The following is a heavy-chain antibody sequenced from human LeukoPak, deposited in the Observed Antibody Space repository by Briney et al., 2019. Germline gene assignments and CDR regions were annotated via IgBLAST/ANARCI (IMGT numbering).Heavy chain of an antibody. D-gene: IGHD3-9*01. CDR3: GSGKIFQYFDWHNNWFDP. Sequence: SETLSLTCTVSGGSISSYYWSWIRQPPGKGLEWIGYIYYSGSTNYNPSLKSRVTISVDTSKNQFSLKLSSVTAADTAVYYCGSGKIFQYFDWHNNWFDPWGQGTLVTVSS. V-gene: IGHV4-59*08. J-gene: IGHJ5*02. CDR1: GGSISSYY. CDR2: IYYSGST.